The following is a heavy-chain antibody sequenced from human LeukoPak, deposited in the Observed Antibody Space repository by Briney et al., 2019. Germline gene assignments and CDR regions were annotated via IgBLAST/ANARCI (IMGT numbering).Heavy chain of an antibody. D-gene: IGHD3-10*01. V-gene: IGHV3-11*01. CDR2: ISSTGNSI. Sequence: PGGSLRLSCAATGFRFSEYYMSWIRQAPGKGLEWVAYISSTGNSIFYADSVKGRFTISRDHAKNSLSLQLNSLRAEDTAVYYCAKGGIRYGYWFDHWGQGTLVTVSS. J-gene: IGHJ5*02. CDR1: GFRFSEYY. CDR3: AKGGIRYGYWFDH.